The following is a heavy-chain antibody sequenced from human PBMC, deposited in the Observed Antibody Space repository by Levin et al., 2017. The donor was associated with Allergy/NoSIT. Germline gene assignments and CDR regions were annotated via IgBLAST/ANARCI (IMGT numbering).Heavy chain of an antibody. CDR3: AREFREGSSDANHDAFDI. V-gene: IGHV3-74*01. CDR2: VNRDGSVR. Sequence: QPGESLKISCVASEFTFSRYWMHWVRQAPGKGLVWVSRVNRDGSVRSYADSVMGRFTISRDDAKNTVYLQMNSLRADDTAVYYCAREFREGSSDANHDAFDIWGQGTVVTVS. D-gene: IGHD3-10*01. CDR1: EFTFSRYW. J-gene: IGHJ3*02.